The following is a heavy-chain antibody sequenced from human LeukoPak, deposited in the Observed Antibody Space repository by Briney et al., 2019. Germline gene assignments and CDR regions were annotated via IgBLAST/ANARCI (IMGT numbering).Heavy chain of an antibody. Sequence: ASVKVSCKASGYTFTGYYMHWVRQAPGQGLEWMGWMNPNSGNTGYAQKFQGRVTITRNTSISTAYMELSSLRSEDTAVYYCARGYSSSWRHYYYYYMDVWGKGTTVTVSS. CDR2: MNPNSGNT. CDR3: ARGYSSSWRHYYYYYMDV. CDR1: GYTFTGYY. V-gene: IGHV1-8*03. J-gene: IGHJ6*03. D-gene: IGHD6-13*01.